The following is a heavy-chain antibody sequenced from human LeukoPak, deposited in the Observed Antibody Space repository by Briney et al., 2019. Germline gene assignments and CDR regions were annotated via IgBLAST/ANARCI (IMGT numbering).Heavy chain of an antibody. Sequence: ETLSLTRAVYGVSLCVVNSRSIPHRPQEGEERRGEISISVSTTYTPPLKSRVTLSLDTSKNQFSLKLSSVTAADTAVYYCARGPPGLARIAAAGLVYYYYMDVWGKETTVSVSS. D-gene: IGHD6-13*01. V-gene: IGHV4-34*01. CDR1: GVSLCVVN. CDR3: ARGPPGLARIAAAGLVYYYYMDV. CDR2: ISISVST. J-gene: IGHJ6*03.